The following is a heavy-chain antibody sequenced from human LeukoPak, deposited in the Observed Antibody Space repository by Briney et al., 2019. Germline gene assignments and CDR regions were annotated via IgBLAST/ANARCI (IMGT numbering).Heavy chain of an antibody. CDR3: AGGQGWHFDL. V-gene: IGHV3-7*01. Sequence: GGSLRLSCEASGFTFNNYWMTWVRQAPGKGLVWVANINKDGRDKNYVDSVKGRFTISRDNAKNSLYLQMNSLRAEDTALYYCAGGQGWHFDLWGRGTLITVSS. J-gene: IGHJ2*01. D-gene: IGHD2-15*01. CDR1: GFTFNNYW. CDR2: INKDGRDK.